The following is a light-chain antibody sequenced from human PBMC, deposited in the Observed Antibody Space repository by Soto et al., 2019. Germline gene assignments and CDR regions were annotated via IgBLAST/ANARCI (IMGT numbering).Light chain of an antibody. Sequence: QSVLTQPPSASGTPGQRVTISCSGSSSNIGSNSVNWYQQLPGTAPKLLIYSNNQRPSGVPDRFSGSKSGTSASLAISGLQSEDEADYDCAAWDDSLNAPRWVFGGGTKLTVL. CDR3: AAWDDSLNAPRWV. CDR2: SNN. V-gene: IGLV1-44*01. CDR1: SSNIGSNS. J-gene: IGLJ3*02.